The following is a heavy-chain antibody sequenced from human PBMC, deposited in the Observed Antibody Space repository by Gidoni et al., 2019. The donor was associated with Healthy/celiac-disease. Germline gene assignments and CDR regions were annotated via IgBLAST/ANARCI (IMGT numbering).Heavy chain of an antibody. CDR3: AEALGDYNWFDP. V-gene: IGHV1-45*02. D-gene: IGHD3-16*01. Sequence: QMQLVQSGAEVKKTESSVKVSCKASGYTFTYRYLHWVRQAPGQALEWMGWITPFNGNTNYAQKFQDRVTITRDRSMSTAYMELSSLRSEDTAMYYCAEALGDYNWFDPWGQGTLVTVSS. CDR1: GYTFTYRY. J-gene: IGHJ5*02. CDR2: ITPFNGNT.